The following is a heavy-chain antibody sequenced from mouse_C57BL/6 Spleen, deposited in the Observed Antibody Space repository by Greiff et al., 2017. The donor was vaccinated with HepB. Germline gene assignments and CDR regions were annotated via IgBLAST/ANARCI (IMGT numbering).Heavy chain of an antibody. J-gene: IGHJ1*03. CDR2: INPSNGGT. CDR3: ARSGPLYWYFDV. CDR1: GYTFTSYW. Sequence: QVHVKQPGTELVKPGASVKLSCKASGYTFTSYWMHWVKQRPGQGLEWIGNINPSNGGTNYNEKFKSKATLTVDKSSSTAYMQLSSLTSEDSAVYYCARSGPLYWYFDVWGTGTTVTVSS. D-gene: IGHD3-2*02. V-gene: IGHV1-53*01.